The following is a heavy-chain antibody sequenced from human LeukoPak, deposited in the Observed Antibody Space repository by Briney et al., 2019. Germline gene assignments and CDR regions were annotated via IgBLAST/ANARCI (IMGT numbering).Heavy chain of an antibody. J-gene: IGHJ4*02. Sequence: ASVKVSYKASGYTFTSYGINWVRQAPGQGLEWMGWISTYNGDTNYAQKLQGRVTMTTDTSTSTAYMELRSLRSDDTAVYYCARGSSYGFSMGYWGQGTLVTVSS. CDR2: ISTYNGDT. CDR1: GYTFTSYG. CDR3: ARGSSYGFSMGY. D-gene: IGHD3-16*01. V-gene: IGHV1-18*01.